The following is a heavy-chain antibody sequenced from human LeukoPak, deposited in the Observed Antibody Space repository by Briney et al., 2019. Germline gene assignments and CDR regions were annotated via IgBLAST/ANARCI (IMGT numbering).Heavy chain of an antibody. CDR3: AKDQGRSDY. Sequence: PGRSLRLSCAASGFTFSSYGMHWVRQAPGKGLEWVAVISYDGSNKHYADSVKGRFTISRDNSKNTLYLQMNSLRAEDTAVYYCAKDQGRSDYWGQGTLVTVSS. V-gene: IGHV3-30*18. CDR2: ISYDGSNK. J-gene: IGHJ4*02. CDR1: GFTFSSYG.